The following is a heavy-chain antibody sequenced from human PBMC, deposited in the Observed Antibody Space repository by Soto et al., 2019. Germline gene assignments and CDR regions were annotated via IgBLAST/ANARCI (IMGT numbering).Heavy chain of an antibody. Sequence: ASVKVSFKASGGPFSSYAISWVRQAPGQGLEWMGGIIPIFGTANYAQKFQGRVTITADESTSTAYMELSSLRSEDTAVYYCASGRKVFSYFDYWGQGTLVTVSS. CDR3: ASGRKVFSYFDY. CDR1: GGPFSSYA. V-gene: IGHV1-69*13. J-gene: IGHJ4*02. CDR2: IIPIFGTA. D-gene: IGHD2-15*01.